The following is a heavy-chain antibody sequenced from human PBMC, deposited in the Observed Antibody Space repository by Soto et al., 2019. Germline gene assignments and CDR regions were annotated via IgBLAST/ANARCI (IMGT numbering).Heavy chain of an antibody. V-gene: IGHV2-5*02. CDR1: GFSLSTSGVA. CDR3: ARIFDFWSGYYFSY. J-gene: IGHJ4*02. CDR2: IFWDDDK. Sequence: PTQTLTLTCTFSGFSLSTSGVALDWIRQAPRKAPEWLAFIFWDDDKRSSPSLENRLTITKDTSKNQVVLTMTNMDPVDTATYYCARIFDFWSGYYFSYWGRGTLVTVSS. D-gene: IGHD3-3*01.